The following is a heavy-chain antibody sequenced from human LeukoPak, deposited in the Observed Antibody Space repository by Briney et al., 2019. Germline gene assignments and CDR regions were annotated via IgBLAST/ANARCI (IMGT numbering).Heavy chain of an antibody. Sequence: ASETLSLTCTVSGGSVSSGSYYWSWIRQPPGKGLEWIGYIYYSGSTNYNPSLKSRVTISVDTSKNQFSLKLSSVTAADTAVYYCARGQLERAPHYYYGMDVWGQGTTVTVSS. V-gene: IGHV4-61*01. J-gene: IGHJ6*02. CDR2: IYYSGST. D-gene: IGHD1-1*01. CDR3: ARGQLERAPHYYYGMDV. CDR1: GGSVSSGSYY.